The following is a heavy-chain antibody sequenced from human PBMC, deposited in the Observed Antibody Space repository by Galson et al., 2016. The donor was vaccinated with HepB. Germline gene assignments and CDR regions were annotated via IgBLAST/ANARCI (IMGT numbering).Heavy chain of an antibody. CDR3: ATILAGVETFGTDWLFDL. Sequence: SCKASGYDLTGYYVHWVRQAPGKGLEWMGWINPNSVGTKYSEKFQGRVTMTRDTSTATMYMELSSLRSGDTAIYYCATILAGVETFGTDWLFDLWGRGTLVIVSS. CDR1: GYDLTGYY. CDR2: INPNSVGT. D-gene: IGHD3/OR15-3a*01. J-gene: IGHJ2*01. V-gene: IGHV1-2*02.